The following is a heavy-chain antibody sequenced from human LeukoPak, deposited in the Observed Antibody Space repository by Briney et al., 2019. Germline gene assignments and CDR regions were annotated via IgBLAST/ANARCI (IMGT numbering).Heavy chain of an antibody. D-gene: IGHD2-2*01. CDR1: GASISSGGYY. CDR3: ARGPHCSSTSCYSEYFHH. CDR2: ISYSGSP. V-gene: IGHV4-31*03. J-gene: IGHJ1*01. Sequence: ASETLSLTCTVSGASISSGGYYWSWIRQHPGKGLEWIGYISYSGSPYYNPSLKSRVTISVDTSRNQFSLKLSSVTAADTAVYYCARGPHCSSTSCYSEYFHHWGQGTLVTVSS.